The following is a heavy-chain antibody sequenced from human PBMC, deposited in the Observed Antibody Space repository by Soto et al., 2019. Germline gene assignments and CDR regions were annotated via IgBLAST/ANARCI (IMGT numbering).Heavy chain of an antibody. CDR2: LSHGGSSD. CDR1: GFPFSSQS. V-gene: IGHV3-30-3*01. J-gene: IGHJ4*02. D-gene: IGHD3-22*01. Sequence: GGSLRLSCAASGFPFSSQSLHWVRQAPGKGLEWVAVLSHGGSSDYYADSVKGRFTISRDTSANMLFLHMNNLRAEDTAVYYCASGQFFYYDTSRYWGQGTVVTVSS. CDR3: ASGQFFYYDTSRY.